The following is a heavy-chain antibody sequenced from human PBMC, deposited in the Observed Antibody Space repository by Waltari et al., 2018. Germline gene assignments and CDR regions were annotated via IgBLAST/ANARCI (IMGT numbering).Heavy chain of an antibody. CDR3: ARDGWLDILSVGYFDY. J-gene: IGHJ4*02. V-gene: IGHV3-21*01. Sequence: EVQLVESGGGLVKPGGSLRLSCAASGFTFRSYSMNWVRQAPGKGLEWVSSISSSSSYIYYADSVKGRFTISRDNAKNSLYLQMNSLRAEDTAVYYCARDGWLDILSVGYFDYWGQGTLVTVSS. D-gene: IGHD1-26*01. CDR2: ISSSSSYI. CDR1: GFTFRSYS.